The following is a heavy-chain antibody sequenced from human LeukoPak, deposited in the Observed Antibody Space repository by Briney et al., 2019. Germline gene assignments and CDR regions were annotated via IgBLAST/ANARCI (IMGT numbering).Heavy chain of an antibody. CDR2: ISYDGSNK. V-gene: IGHV3-30*03. CDR3: ARDRLWFGQTSSFDP. Sequence: GRSLRLSCAASGFTFSSYGMHWVRQAPGKGLEWVAVISYDGSNKYYADSVKGRFTIFRDNSKNTLYLQMNSLRSDDTAVYYCARDRLWFGQTSSFDPWGQGTLVTVSS. CDR1: GFTFSSYG. D-gene: IGHD3-10*01. J-gene: IGHJ5*02.